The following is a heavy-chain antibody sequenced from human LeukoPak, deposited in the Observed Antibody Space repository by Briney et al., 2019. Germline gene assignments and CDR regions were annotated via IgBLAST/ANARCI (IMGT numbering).Heavy chain of an antibody. CDR3: AKSSYYDASGYYREYYFDY. J-gene: IGHJ4*02. CDR1: GFSFSNYA. V-gene: IGHV3-23*01. CDR2: ISGSGGST. D-gene: IGHD3-22*01. Sequence: GGSLRLSCVPSGFSFSNYAMSWVCQAPGKGLEWVSSISGSGGSTHYADSVKGRFTISRDKTKNTLYLQVNSLRAEDTAVYYCAKSSYYDASGYYREYYFDYWGQGTLVTVSS.